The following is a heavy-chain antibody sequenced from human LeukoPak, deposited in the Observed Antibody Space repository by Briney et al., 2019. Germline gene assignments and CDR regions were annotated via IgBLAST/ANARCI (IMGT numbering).Heavy chain of an antibody. CDR3: AREAMITFGGVIVPYYYYGIDV. CDR2: ISSSGSTI. D-gene: IGHD3-16*02. J-gene: IGHJ6*02. CDR1: GFTFSDYN. V-gene: IGHV3-11*01. Sequence: PGGSLRPSSAVSGFTFSDYNMSWIRQAPGKGLGWVSYISSSGSTIYYPDSVKRRFTISSDNAKNSLYLQMNSLGAEDTAVYYCAREAMITFGGVIVPYYYYGIDVWGQGTTVTVSS.